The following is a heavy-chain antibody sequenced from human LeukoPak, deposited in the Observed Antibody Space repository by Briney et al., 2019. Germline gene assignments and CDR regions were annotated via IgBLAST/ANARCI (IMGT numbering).Heavy chain of an antibody. CDR3: ARSRKGGELEQYYFDY. CDR2: INAGNGNT. V-gene: IGHV1-3*01. CDR1: GYTFTSYG. D-gene: IGHD1-26*01. Sequence: GASVKVSCKASGYTFTSYGISWVRQAPGQRLEWMGWINAGNGNTKYSQKFQGRVTITRDTSASTAYMELSSLRSEDTAVYYCARSRKGGELEQYYFDYWGQGTLVTVSS. J-gene: IGHJ4*02.